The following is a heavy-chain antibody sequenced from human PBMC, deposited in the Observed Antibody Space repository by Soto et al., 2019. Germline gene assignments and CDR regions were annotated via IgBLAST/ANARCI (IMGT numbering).Heavy chain of an antibody. V-gene: IGHV3-48*03. D-gene: IGHD3-16*01. Sequence: PGGSLRLSCAASGFTFSSYEMNWVRQAPGKGLEWVSYISSSGSTIYYADSVKGRFTISRDNAKNSLYLQMNSLRAEDTAVYYCARAAMKAGGDPLDYWGQGTLVTVSS. J-gene: IGHJ4*02. CDR3: ARAAMKAGGDPLDY. CDR1: GFTFSSYE. CDR2: ISSSGSTI.